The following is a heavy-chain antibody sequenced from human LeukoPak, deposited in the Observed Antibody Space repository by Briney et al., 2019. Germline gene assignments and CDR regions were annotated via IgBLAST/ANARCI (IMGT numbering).Heavy chain of an antibody. CDR2: IGISGDT. J-gene: IGHJ4*02. V-gene: IGHV3-13*01. CDR1: GVTFSSYD. Sequence: KPGGSLRLSCAASGVTFSSYDMHWVRKVTGKGLEWVSSIGISGDTYYADSVKGRFTISREDAKNSFYLQMNSLRAGDTAVYYCARGKYGYTSGWQIIDYWGQGTLVTVSS. D-gene: IGHD6-19*01. CDR3: ARGKYGYTSGWQIIDY.